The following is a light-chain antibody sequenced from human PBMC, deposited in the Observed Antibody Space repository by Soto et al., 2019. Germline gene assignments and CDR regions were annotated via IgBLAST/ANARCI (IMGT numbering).Light chain of an antibody. CDR1: TGAVTSGHY. CDR2: DTS. V-gene: IGLV7-46*01. J-gene: IGLJ2*01. CDR3: LLFYSGSIVV. Sequence: QAVVTREPSLTVSPGGTVTLTCGSSTGAVTSGHYPYWFQQRPGQAPRILIYDTSDKHSWTPDRFSGSLLGGKAALTLSGAQPEDEADYYCLLFYSGSIVVFGGGTKLTV.